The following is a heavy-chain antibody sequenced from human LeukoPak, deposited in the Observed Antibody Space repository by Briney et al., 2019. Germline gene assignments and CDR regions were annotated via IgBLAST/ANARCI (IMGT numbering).Heavy chain of an antibody. J-gene: IGHJ4*02. V-gene: IGHV3-48*03. Sequence: GGSLRLSCAASGVTFTSYEMNWVRQAPGKGLEWVSYISKSGSEIYYADSVKGRFTISRDNAKNSLYLQMNSLRDEDTAMYYCARQLKQVSWGDYWGPGTLVTVSS. CDR2: ISKSGSEI. CDR3: ARQLKQVSWGDY. D-gene: IGHD3-16*01. CDR1: GVTFTSYE.